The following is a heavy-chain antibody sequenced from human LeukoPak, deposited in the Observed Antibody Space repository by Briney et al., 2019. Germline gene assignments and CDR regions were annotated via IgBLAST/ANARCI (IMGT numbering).Heavy chain of an antibody. CDR1: GGTFSSYA. V-gene: IGHV1-69*13. CDR2: QTPIFGTA. CDR3: ARASRKGRYYDGSGSYYLYCEF. J-gene: IGHJ4*02. D-gene: IGHD3-10*01. Sequence: SVKLSCKASGGTFSSYATSWARDAPGQGLEWRGGQTPIFGTANYAQKFQGRVTIAADESTSTAYMELSSVRSEDTAGYYCARASRKGRYYDGSGSYYLYCEFWGEGTLVTVSS.